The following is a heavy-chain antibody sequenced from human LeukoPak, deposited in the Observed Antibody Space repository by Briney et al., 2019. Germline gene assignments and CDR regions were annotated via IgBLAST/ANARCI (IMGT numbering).Heavy chain of an antibody. CDR3: ARVLCSSTSCYRGVSPDFDY. CDR1: GGSISSYY. Sequence: SETLSLTCTVSGGSISSYYWGWIRQPPGKGLEWIGSIYYSGSTYYNPSLKSRVTISVDTSKNQFSLKLSSATAADTAVYYCARVLCSSTSCYRGVSPDFDYWGQGTLVTVSS. CDR2: IYYSGST. J-gene: IGHJ4*02. V-gene: IGHV4-39*07. D-gene: IGHD2-2*01.